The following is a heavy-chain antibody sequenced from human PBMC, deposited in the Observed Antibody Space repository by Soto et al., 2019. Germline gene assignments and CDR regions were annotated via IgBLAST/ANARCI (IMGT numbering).Heavy chain of an antibody. V-gene: IGHV1-24*01. CDR2: FDPEDGST. J-gene: IGHJ4*02. CDR3: ARARYDILTGYSTSDY. CDR1: GYTLTELS. Sequence: ASVKVSCKVSGYTLTELSMHWVRQAPGKGLEWMGGFDPEDGSTSYAQKFQGRVTMTRDTSTSTAYMELSSLRSDDKAVYYCARARYDILTGYSTSDYWGQGTLVTVSS. D-gene: IGHD3-9*01.